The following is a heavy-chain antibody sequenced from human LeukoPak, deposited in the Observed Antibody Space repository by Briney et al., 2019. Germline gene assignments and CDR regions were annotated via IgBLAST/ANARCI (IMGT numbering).Heavy chain of an antibody. J-gene: IGHJ4*02. Sequence: GGSLRLSCAASGFTFDAYGMSWVRQAPGKGLEWVSGINWNGGSTGYADSVKGRFTISRDNAKNSLYLQMNSLRAEDTALYYCASGCSSTSCYFSYWGQGTLVTVSS. CDR1: GFTFDAYG. CDR3: ASGCSSTSCYFSY. CDR2: INWNGGST. D-gene: IGHD2-2*01. V-gene: IGHV3-20*04.